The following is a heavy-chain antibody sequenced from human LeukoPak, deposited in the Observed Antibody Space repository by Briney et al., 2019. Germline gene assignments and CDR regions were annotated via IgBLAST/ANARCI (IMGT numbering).Heavy chain of an antibody. CDR3: ARGHPYYYYYMDV. Sequence: SETLSLTCAVYGRSLSGYYWSWIRQPPGKGLEWIGEINHSGSTNYNPSLKSRVTISVDTSKNQFSLKLSSVTAADTAVYYCARGHPYYYYYMDVWGKGTTVTVSS. CDR2: INHSGST. V-gene: IGHV4-34*01. CDR1: GRSLSGYY. J-gene: IGHJ6*03.